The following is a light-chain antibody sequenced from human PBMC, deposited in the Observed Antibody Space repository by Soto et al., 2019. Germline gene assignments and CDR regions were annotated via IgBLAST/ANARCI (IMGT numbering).Light chain of an antibody. Sequence: QSALTQPPSASGSPGQSVTISCTGTSSDVGGYNYVSWYQQHPGKAPKLMIYEVSQRPSGVPDRFFGSKSGNTASLTVSGLQAEDEAEYYCSSYAGSNNFVVFGGGTKVTVL. CDR2: EVS. V-gene: IGLV2-8*01. J-gene: IGLJ2*01. CDR3: SSYAGSNNFVV. CDR1: SSDVGGYNY.